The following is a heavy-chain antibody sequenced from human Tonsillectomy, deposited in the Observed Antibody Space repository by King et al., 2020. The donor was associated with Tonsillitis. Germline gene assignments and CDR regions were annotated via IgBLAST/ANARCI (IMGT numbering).Heavy chain of an antibody. Sequence: VQLVESGGVVVQPGGSLRLSCAASGFTFDDYTMHWVRQAPGKGLEWVSLISWDGGSTYYADSVKGRFTISRDNSKNSLYLQMNSLRTEDTALYYCAKDWARGGSGSPAFWSDPWGQGTLVTVSS. CDR3: AKDWARGGSGSPAFWSDP. CDR1: GFTFDDYT. CDR2: ISWDGGST. D-gene: IGHD3-10*01. V-gene: IGHV3-43*01. J-gene: IGHJ5*02.